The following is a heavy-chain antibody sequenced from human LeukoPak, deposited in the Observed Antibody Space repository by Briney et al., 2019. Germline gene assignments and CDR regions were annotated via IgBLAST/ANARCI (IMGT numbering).Heavy chain of an antibody. D-gene: IGHD3-9*01. CDR1: GFTFSNSA. CDR3: ARDPLRYLRVGHYDY. CDR2: IDYDSSHI. V-gene: IGHV3-21*01. J-gene: IGHJ4*02. Sequence: PGGSLRLSCAASGFTFSNSAMNWVRQVPGKGLEWVSSIDYDSSHIYYAASVRGRFTISRDNARNSVYLQMNSLRVEDTAVYYCARDPLRYLRVGHYDYWGQGALVAVSS.